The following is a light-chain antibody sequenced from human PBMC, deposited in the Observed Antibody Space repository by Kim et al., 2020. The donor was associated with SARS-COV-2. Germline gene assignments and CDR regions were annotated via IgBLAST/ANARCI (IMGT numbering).Light chain of an antibody. J-gene: IGLJ2*01. CDR1: SSDIGGCNY. CDR3: SSYTGSSTLV. V-gene: IGLV2-14*03. CDR2: DVS. Sequence: QSALTQPASVSGSPGQSITISCTGTSSDIGGCNYVSWYQQHPGKAPKLLIYDVSDRSSGVSNRFSGSKSGNTASLTISGLQADDEAAYYCSSYTGSSTLVFGAGTKLTVL.